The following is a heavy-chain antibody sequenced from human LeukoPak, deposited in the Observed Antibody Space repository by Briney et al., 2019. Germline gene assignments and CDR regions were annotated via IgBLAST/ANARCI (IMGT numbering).Heavy chain of an antibody. CDR1: GGSISSGSYY. D-gene: IGHD3-10*01. Sequence: SETLSLTCTVSGGSISSGSYYWSWIRQPAGKGLEWIGRIYTSGSTNYNPSLKSRVTMSVDTSKNQFSLKLSSVTAADTAVYYCATSYGSGATTIDYWGQGTLVTVSS. CDR3: ATSYGSGATTIDY. J-gene: IGHJ4*02. CDR2: IYTSGST. V-gene: IGHV4-61*02.